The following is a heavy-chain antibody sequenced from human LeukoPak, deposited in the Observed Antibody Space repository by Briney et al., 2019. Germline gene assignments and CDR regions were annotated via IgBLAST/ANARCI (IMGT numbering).Heavy chain of an antibody. D-gene: IGHD4-17*01. CDR3: AREGGLRLTTRYFDY. CDR2: ISSSSAYT. J-gene: IGHJ4*02. CDR1: GFTFSDYY. V-gene: IGHV3-11*06. Sequence: GGSLRLSCAASGFTFSDYYMSWISQAPGKGLEWVSYISSSSAYTDYADSVKGRFSISRDNAKNSLYLQMNSLRAEDTAVYYCAREGGLRLTTRYFDYWGQGTLVTVSS.